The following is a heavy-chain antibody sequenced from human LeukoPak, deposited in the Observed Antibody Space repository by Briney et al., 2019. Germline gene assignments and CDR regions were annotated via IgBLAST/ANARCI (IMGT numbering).Heavy chain of an antibody. Sequence: GGSLRLSCAASGFTFSSYEMNWVRQAPGKGLEWVSSISSSSSYIYYADSVKGRFTISRDNAKNSLYLQMNSLRAEDTAVYYCARRSKDSSGSSFDYWGQGTLVTVSS. J-gene: IGHJ4*02. D-gene: IGHD3-22*01. CDR2: ISSSSSYI. CDR3: ARRSKDSSGSSFDY. CDR1: GFTFSSYE. V-gene: IGHV3-21*01.